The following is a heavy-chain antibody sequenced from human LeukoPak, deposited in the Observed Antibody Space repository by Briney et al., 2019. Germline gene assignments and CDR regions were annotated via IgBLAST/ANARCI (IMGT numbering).Heavy chain of an antibody. D-gene: IGHD6-19*01. J-gene: IGHJ4*02. CDR2: IKRDGSEK. CDR1: GFTFNSYL. Sequence: GGSLILSCAASGFTFNSYLMNSGRQAPGKGLEWVANIKRDGSEKYYVDSVKGRFTISRDNDKNSLDLQMNSLRVEDTAVYYCARLGPASSGWPESFDYWGQGTLVTVSS. CDR3: ARLGPASSGWPESFDY. V-gene: IGHV3-7*03.